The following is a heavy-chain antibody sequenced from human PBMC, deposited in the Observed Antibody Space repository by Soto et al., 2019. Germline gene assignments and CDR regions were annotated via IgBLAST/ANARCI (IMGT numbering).Heavy chain of an antibody. CDR1: DYTFSTYG. V-gene: IGHV1-18*04. D-gene: IGHD5-12*01. CDR2: ISGYNGKT. CDR3: ASGPLLAAIKVPFEH. J-gene: IGHJ4*02. Sequence: GASVKVYCKVFDYTFSTYGVSWVRQAPGQGLEWMGWISGYNGKTNYAEKFQGRVTLTTDTSTSSAHMELRSLRSDDTAVYYCASGPLLAAIKVPFEHWGQGTLVTVFS.